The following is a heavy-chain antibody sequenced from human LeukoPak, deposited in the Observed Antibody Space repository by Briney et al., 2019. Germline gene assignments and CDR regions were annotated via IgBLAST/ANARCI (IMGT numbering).Heavy chain of an antibody. Sequence: GSVKVSCKASGYTVSSYYMHWVRQAPGQGLEWMARLNPSGGSSNYAQKFQGRATLTRATSTGTVYMELSSPKSEDTAAYYCATLYKHAMDVWGHGTTVTVSS. CDR3: ATLYKHAMDV. V-gene: IGHV1-46*01. D-gene: IGHD5-24*01. CDR1: GYTVSSYY. CDR2: LNPSGGSS. J-gene: IGHJ6*02.